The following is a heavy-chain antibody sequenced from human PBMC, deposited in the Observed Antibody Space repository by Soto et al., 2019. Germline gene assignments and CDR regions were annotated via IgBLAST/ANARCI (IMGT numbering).Heavy chain of an antibody. CDR3: ATGGAPYHDAFHI. CDR1: GGTFSSYT. D-gene: IGHD2-15*01. J-gene: IGHJ3*02. Sequence: QVQLVQSGAEVKKPGSSVKVSCKASGGTFSSYTISWVRQAPGQGLEWMGRIIPILGIANYAQKFQGRVTITADNSTGTAYMELSSLRSEDTAVYYCATGGAPYHDAFHIWGHGTMVPVSS. V-gene: IGHV1-69*02. CDR2: IIPILGIA.